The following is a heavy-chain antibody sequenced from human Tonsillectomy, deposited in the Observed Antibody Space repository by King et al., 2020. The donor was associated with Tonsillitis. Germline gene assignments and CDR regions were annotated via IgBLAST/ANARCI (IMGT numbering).Heavy chain of an antibody. CDR2: IRYDGSYK. CDR3: AKEGSTGDYYDHWYFDL. Sequence: VQLVESGGGVVQPGGSLRLSCAASGFTFSSYAMHWVRQAPGKGLEWVAFIRYDGSYKYYADSVKGRFTISRDNSKNTLYLQMSSLRAEDTAVYYCAKEGSTGDYYDHWYFDLWGRGTLVTVSS. J-gene: IGHJ2*01. CDR1: GFTFSSYA. V-gene: IGHV3-30*02. D-gene: IGHD3-22*01.